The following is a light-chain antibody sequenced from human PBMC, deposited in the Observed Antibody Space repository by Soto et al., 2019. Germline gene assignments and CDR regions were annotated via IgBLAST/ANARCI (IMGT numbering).Light chain of an antibody. CDR3: CSYTTTSAYV. CDR2: EVN. J-gene: IGLJ1*01. Sequence: LTQPASVSGSPGQSITISCTGTFSDVGRYNSVSWYQQRPGKAPKLMIFEVNNRPSGVSNRFSGSKSGNTASLAISGLQTEDEADYYCCSYTTTSAYVFGTGTKVTVL. V-gene: IGLV2-14*01. CDR1: FSDVGRYNS.